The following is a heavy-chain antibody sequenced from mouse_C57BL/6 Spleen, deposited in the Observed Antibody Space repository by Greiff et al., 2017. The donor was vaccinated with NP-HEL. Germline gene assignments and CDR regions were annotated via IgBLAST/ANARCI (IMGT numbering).Heavy chain of an antibody. CDR2: ISSGSSTI. Sequence: EVMLVESGGGLVKPGGSLKLSCAASGFTFSDYGMHWVRQAPEKGLEWVAYISSGSSTIYYADTVKGRFTISRDNAKKTLFLQMTGLRSEDTAMYYCARGPYYYGSSPGYFDVWGTGTTVTVSS. J-gene: IGHJ1*03. CDR3: ARGPYYYGSSPGYFDV. CDR1: GFTFSDYG. D-gene: IGHD1-1*01. V-gene: IGHV5-17*01.